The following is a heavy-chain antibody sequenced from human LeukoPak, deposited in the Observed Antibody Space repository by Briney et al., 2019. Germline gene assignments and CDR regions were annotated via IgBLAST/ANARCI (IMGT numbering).Heavy chain of an antibody. CDR3: ARMDIVATITLDY. V-gene: IGHV1-2*02. CDR2: INPNSGGT. CDR1: GYTFTSYY. D-gene: IGHD5-12*01. Sequence: GASVKVSCKASGYTFTSYYMHWVRQAPGQGLEWMGWINPNSGGTNYAQKFQGRVTMTRDTSISTAYMELSRLRSDDTAVYYCARMDIVATITLDYWGQGTLVTVSS. J-gene: IGHJ4*02.